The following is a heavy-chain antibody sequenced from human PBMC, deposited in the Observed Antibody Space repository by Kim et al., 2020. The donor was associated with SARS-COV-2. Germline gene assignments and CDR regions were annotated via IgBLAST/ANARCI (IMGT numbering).Heavy chain of an antibody. D-gene: IGHD5-18*01. V-gene: IGHV3-23*01. CDR1: GFTFSAYA. CDR3: AKDVLDSDALQGYFDY. CDR2: IGTRT. J-gene: IGHJ4*02. Sequence: GGSLRLSCAASGFTFSAYAMTWVRQAPGKGLEWVSAIGTRTYYADSVKGRFTISRDNSKNTLFLQMNSLRAEDTAVYYCAKDVLDSDALQGYFDYWGQGTLVTVSS.